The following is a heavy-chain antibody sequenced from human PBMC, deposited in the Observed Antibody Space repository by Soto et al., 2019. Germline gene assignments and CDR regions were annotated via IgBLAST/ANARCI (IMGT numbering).Heavy chain of an antibody. CDR3: ARAVAAAGPYFDY. CDR1: GYTFTSYA. CDR2: INAGNGNT. Sequence: ASVKVSCKASGYTFTSYAMHWVRQAPGQRLEWMGWINAGNGNTKYSQKFQGRVTMTRDTSTSTVYMELSSLRSEDTAVYYCARAVAAAGPYFDYWGQGTLVTVSS. J-gene: IGHJ4*02. V-gene: IGHV1-3*01. D-gene: IGHD6-13*01.